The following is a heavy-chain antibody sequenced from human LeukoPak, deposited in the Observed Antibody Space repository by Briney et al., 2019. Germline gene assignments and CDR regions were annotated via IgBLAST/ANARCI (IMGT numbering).Heavy chain of an antibody. J-gene: IGHJ4*02. V-gene: IGHV4-59*01. CDR3: ARQPWHFDY. CDR2: IYFSGST. Sequence: SETLSLTCTVSGGSLNTYYWTWIRQPPGKGLEWIGYIYFSGSTAYNPSLKGRVTISVDTSKNQFSLKLTSVTAADTAMYYCARQPWHFDYWGRGTLVTVSS. CDR1: GGSLNTYY. D-gene: IGHD6-19*01.